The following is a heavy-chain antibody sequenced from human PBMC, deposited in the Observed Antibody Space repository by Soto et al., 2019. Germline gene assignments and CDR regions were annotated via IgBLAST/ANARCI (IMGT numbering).Heavy chain of an antibody. CDR3: ARASSSGWSIEY. D-gene: IGHD6-19*01. Sequence: PGGSLRLSCAASGFTFSSYAMHWVRQAPGKGLDWVAVISYDENYKYYADSVKGRFTISRDISKHTLYLQMSSLRGDDTAVYYCARASSSGWSIEYWGQGTLVTVSS. CDR1: GFTFSSYA. V-gene: IGHV3-30-3*01. CDR2: ISYDENYK. J-gene: IGHJ4*02.